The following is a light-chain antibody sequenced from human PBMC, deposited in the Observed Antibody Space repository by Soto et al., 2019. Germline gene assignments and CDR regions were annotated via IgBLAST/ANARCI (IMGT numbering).Light chain of an antibody. V-gene: IGKV3-15*01. CDR2: GAS. CDR3: QQYNNWPPFT. Sequence: EIVMKQSPATLSVSPGERATLSCSASQSVSSNLAWYQQKPGQAPRLLIYGASTRATGIPARFSGSGSGTEFTLTISSLQSEDFAVYYCQQYNNWPPFTFGQGTNLEIK. J-gene: IGKJ2*01. CDR1: QSVSSN.